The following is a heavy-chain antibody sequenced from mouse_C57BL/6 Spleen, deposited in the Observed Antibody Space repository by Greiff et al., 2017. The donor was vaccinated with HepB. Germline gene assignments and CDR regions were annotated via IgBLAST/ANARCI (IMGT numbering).Heavy chain of an antibody. Sequence: VQLQQPGAELVKPGASVKLSCKASGYTFTSYWMHWVKQRPGQGLEWIGMIHPNSGSTNYNEKFKSKATLTVDKSSSTAYMRLSSLTSEDSAVYYCARRDYGSRGGYFDYWGQGTTLTVSS. V-gene: IGHV1-64*01. CDR1: GYTFTSYW. J-gene: IGHJ2*01. CDR3: ARRDYGSRGGYFDY. D-gene: IGHD1-1*01. CDR2: IHPNSGST.